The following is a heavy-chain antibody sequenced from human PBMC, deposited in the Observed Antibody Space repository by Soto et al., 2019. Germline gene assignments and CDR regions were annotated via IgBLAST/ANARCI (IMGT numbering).Heavy chain of an antibody. J-gene: IGHJ6*02. Sequence: EVQLLESGGGLVQPGGSLRLSCAASGFTFSNYAMSWVRQAPGKGLEWVSAISASGGTTYYADSVKGRFTISRDNSKNTLYLQMNSRRAEDTAVYYCAKALGGAGTRAGMDVWGQGTTVTVSS. CDR2: ISASGGTT. CDR1: GFTFSNYA. V-gene: IGHV3-23*01. CDR3: AKALGGAGTRAGMDV. D-gene: IGHD6-13*01.